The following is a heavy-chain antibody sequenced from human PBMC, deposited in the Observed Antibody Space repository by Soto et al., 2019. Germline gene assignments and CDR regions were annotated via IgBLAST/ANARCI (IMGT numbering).Heavy chain of an antibody. CDR2: IWYDGSNK. V-gene: IGHV3-33*01. CDR3: ARGRGGRSALYYYGMDV. CDR1: GFTFSSYG. J-gene: IGHJ6*02. D-gene: IGHD6-13*01. Sequence: QVQLVESGGGVVQPGRSLRLSCAASGFTFSSYGMHWVRQAPGKGLEWAAVIWYDGSNKYYADSVKGRFTISRDNSKNTLYLQMNSLRAEDTAVYYCARGRGGRSALYYYGMDVWGQGTTVTVSS.